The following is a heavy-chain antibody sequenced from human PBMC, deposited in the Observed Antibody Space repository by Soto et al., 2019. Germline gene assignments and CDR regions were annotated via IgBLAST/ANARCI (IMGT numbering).Heavy chain of an antibody. CDR1: GGTFSSYA. CDR2: IIPIFGTA. V-gene: IGHV1-69*01. J-gene: IGHJ6*02. Sequence: QVQLVQSGAEVKKPGSSVKVSCKASGGTFSSYAISWVRQAPGQGLEWMGGIIPIFGTANYAQKFRGRVTITADESTSTAYMEPSSLRSEDTAVYYCARDLAAAGYYYYGMDVWGQGTTVTVSS. D-gene: IGHD6-13*01. CDR3: ARDLAAAGYYYYGMDV.